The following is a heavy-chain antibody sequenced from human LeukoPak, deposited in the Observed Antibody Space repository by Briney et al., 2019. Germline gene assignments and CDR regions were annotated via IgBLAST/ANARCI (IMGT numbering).Heavy chain of an antibody. CDR3: ARDSIDHPLDY. J-gene: IGHJ4*02. Sequence: SETLSLTCTVSGGSINNYYWSWIRQSPGKGLEWIGWSFHRGSTSYNPSLKSRVAISVDTSKNQFSLKLSSVTAADTAVYYCARDSIDHPLDYWGQGTLVTVSS. CDR1: GGSINNYY. D-gene: IGHD3-3*02. CDR2: SFHRGST. V-gene: IGHV4-59*01.